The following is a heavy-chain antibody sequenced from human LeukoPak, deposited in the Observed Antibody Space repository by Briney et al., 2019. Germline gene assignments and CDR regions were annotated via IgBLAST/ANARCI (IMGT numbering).Heavy chain of an antibody. CDR2: INAGNGNT. J-gene: IGHJ6*02. CDR3: ARSENFLWYYYYGMDV. V-gene: IGHV1-3*01. D-gene: IGHD1-7*01. Sequence: GASVKVSCKAPGYTFTSYAMHWVRQAPGQRLEWMGWINAGNGNTKYSQKFQGRVTITRDTSASTAYMELSSLRSEDTAVYYCARSENFLWYYYYGMDVWGQGTTVTVSS. CDR1: GYTFTSYA.